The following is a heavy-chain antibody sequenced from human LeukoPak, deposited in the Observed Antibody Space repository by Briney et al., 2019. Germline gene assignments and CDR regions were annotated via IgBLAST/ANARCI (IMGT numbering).Heavy chain of an antibody. V-gene: IGHV4-59*01. CDR3: ARTIAQQKYSIAAAGTAAFDI. Sequence: SETLSLTCTVSGGSISSYYWSWIRQPPGKGLEWIGYIYYSGSTNYNPSLKSRVTISVDTSKNQFSLKLSSVTAADTAVYYCARTIAQQKYSIAAAGTAAFDIWGQGTMVTVSS. CDR2: IYYSGST. D-gene: IGHD6-13*01. J-gene: IGHJ3*02. CDR1: GGSISSYY.